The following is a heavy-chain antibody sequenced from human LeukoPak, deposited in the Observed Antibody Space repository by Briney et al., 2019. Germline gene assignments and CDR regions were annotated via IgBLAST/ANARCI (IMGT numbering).Heavy chain of an antibody. Sequence: SETLSLTCTVSGGSISNYYWSWIRQPAGKGLEWIGRIYTSGSTNYNPSLKSRVTMSVDTSKNQFSLKLSSVTAADTAVYYCARGPWDYDSSGYYNWYFNLWGRGTLVTVSS. D-gene: IGHD3-22*01. CDR2: IYTSGST. CDR3: ARGPWDYDSSGYYNWYFNL. CDR1: GGSISNYY. J-gene: IGHJ2*01. V-gene: IGHV4-4*07.